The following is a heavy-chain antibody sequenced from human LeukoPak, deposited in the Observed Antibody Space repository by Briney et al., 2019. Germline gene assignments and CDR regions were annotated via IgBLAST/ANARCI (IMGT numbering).Heavy chain of an antibody. CDR2: ISDSGGST. CDR1: GITLSNYG. J-gene: IGHJ4*02. D-gene: IGHD3/OR15-3a*01. Sequence: GGSLRLSCAVSGITLSNYGMSWVRQAPGKGLECVAGISDSGGSTKYADSVKGRFTISRDNPKNTLFLQMNSLRADDTAVYFCAKRGVVIRVFLVGFHKEAYYFESWGQGALVTVSS. V-gene: IGHV3-23*01. CDR3: AKRGVVIRVFLVGFHKEAYYFES.